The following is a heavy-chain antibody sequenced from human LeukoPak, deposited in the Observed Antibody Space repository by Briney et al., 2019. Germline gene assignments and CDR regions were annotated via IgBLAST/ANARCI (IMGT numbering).Heavy chain of an antibody. V-gene: IGHV3-7*03. Sequence: LGASVKLSCKTSGYAFSISWMSWVRQAPGQGLEWMAFMSADGGDKNYAESLQGRFTMTTDAAKNSLFLQMNSLRAEDTAVYYCARGGVSGGFDYWGQGTLVTV. CDR2: MSADGGDK. CDR1: GYAFSISW. J-gene: IGHJ4*02. D-gene: IGHD3-10*02. CDR3: ARGGVSGGFDY.